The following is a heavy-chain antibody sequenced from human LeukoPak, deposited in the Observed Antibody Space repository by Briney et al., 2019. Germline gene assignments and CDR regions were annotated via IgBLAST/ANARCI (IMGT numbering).Heavy chain of an antibody. CDR1: GGSISSYY. J-gene: IGHJ6*02. D-gene: IGHD2-2*01. V-gene: IGHV4-59*08. CDR2: IYYSGST. CDR3: ARYFLGYCSSTSCSKDYYGMDV. Sequence: PSETLSLTCIVSGGSISSYYWSWIRQPPGKGLEWIGYIYYSGSTNYNPSLKSRVTISVDTSKNQFSLKLSSVTAADTAVYYCARYFLGYCSSTSCSKDYYGMDVWGQGTTVTVSS.